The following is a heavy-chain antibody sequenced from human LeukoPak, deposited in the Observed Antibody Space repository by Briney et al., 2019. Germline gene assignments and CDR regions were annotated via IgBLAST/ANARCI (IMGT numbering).Heavy chain of an antibody. CDR3: TTDLSGWYWIPSDF. Sequence: GGSLRLSCAASGFTFNKALMSWVRQAPGKGLEWVGRIKSRTDGGTTDYAAPVKGRFTASRDDSKNTVYLQMNTLKTDDTGVYYCTTDLSGWYWIPSDFWGQGALVTVSS. CDR1: GFTFNKAL. J-gene: IGHJ4*02. CDR2: IKSRTDGGTT. V-gene: IGHV3-15*01. D-gene: IGHD6-19*01.